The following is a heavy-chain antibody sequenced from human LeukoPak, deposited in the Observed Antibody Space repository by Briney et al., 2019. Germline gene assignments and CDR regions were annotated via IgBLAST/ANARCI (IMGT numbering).Heavy chain of an antibody. CDR3: ARAGYCSGGSCYYYYYMDV. D-gene: IGHD2-15*01. J-gene: IGHJ6*03. V-gene: IGHV1-18*01. CDR2: ISAYNGNT. Sequence: GSSVKVSCKASGGTFSSYAISWVRQAPGQGLEWMGWISAYNGNTNYAQKLQGRVTMTTDTSTSTAYMELRSLRSDDTAVYYCARAGYCSGGSCYYYYYMDVWGKGTTVTVSS. CDR1: GGTFSSYA.